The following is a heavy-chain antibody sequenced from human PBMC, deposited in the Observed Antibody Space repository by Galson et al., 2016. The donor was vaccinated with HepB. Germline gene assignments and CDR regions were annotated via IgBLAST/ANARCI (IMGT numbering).Heavy chain of an antibody. V-gene: IGHV4-30-4*08. CDR2: IQNSGST. CDR3: ARAPPSSIVRGRSFFDY. J-gene: IGHJ4*02. Sequence: TLSLTCTVSGGSISSGDYHWSWLRQLPGKGLEWIGCIQNSGSTYYNPSVKSRLIISVDTSKNQFSLKLTSVTAADTAVYYCARAPPSSIVRGRSFFDYWGQGTLVTVSS. D-gene: IGHD3-10*01. CDR1: GGSISSGDYH.